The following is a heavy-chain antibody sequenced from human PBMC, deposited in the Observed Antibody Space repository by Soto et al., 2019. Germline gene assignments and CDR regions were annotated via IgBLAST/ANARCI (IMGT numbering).Heavy chain of an antibody. Sequence: GGSLRLSCAASGFTFSTYAMNWVRQAPGKGLEWVSGISDSGGNTYYADSVKGRFTISRDNSKNTLYLQMNTLRAEDTAVYYCAKDPGRVGNYLDYWGQGTLVTVSS. J-gene: IGHJ4*02. V-gene: IGHV3-23*01. D-gene: IGHD1-26*01. CDR2: ISDSGGNT. CDR3: AKDPGRVGNYLDY. CDR1: GFTFSTYA.